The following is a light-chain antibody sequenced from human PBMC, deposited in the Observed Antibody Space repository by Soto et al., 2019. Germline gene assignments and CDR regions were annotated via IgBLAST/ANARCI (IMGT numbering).Light chain of an antibody. V-gene: IGLV2-8*01. CDR1: ASDVGAYNF. CDR3: TSFAGSNALV. CDR2: EVS. J-gene: IGLJ2*01. Sequence: QSVLTQPPSASGSPGQTVTISCTGTASDVGAYNFVSWYQQHPGKVPKLIIYEVSKRPSGVPDRFSGSKSDSTASLTVSGLQAEEDADYYCTSFAGSNALVFGGGTKLTVL.